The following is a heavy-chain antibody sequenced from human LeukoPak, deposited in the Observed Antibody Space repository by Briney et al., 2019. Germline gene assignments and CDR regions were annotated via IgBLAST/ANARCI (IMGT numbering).Heavy chain of an antibody. D-gene: IGHD3-22*01. J-gene: IGHJ3*02. CDR2: ISGSGKST. Sequence: GGSLRLSCAASGFTFSNYAMNWVRQAPGKGLEWVSAISGSGKSTYYADSVKGRFTISRDNSKNTLYLQMNSLRAEDTAVYYCAKEGMWYYYDSRGAFDIWGQGTMVTVSS. CDR3: AKEGMWYYYDSRGAFDI. V-gene: IGHV3-23*01. CDR1: GFTFSNYA.